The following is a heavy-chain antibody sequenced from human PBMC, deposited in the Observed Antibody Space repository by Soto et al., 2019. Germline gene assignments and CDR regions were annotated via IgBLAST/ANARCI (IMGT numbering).Heavy chain of an antibody. CDR3: ARGSTVAGYVYLDY. J-gene: IGHJ4*02. CDR1: IFTFHDHH. D-gene: IGHD6-19*01. V-gene: IGHV3-72*01. Sequence: GGAPGLFSSTPIFTFHDHHIDLVPPAPGEGLEWVGRSKNKGNSYTTEYAASVKGRFTISRDDSKSSLYLQMNSLKTEDTAVYYWARGSTVAGYVYLDYWGPGTLVTSPQ. CDR2: SKNKGNSYTT.